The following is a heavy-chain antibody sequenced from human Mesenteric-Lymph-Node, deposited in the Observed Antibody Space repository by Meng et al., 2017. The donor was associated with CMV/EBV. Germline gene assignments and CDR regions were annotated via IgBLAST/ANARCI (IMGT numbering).Heavy chain of an antibody. CDR2: ISGSGGST. D-gene: IGHD1-26*01. CDR1: GFTFSSYA. J-gene: IGHJ3*02. CDR3: AKVFEGVGATRGCAFDI. Sequence: GGSLRLSCAASGFTFSSYAMSWVRQAPGKGLEWVSAISGSGGSTYYADSMKGRFTISRDNSKNTLYLQMNSLRAEDTAVYYCAKVFEGVGATRGCAFDIWGQGTMVTVSS. V-gene: IGHV3-23*01.